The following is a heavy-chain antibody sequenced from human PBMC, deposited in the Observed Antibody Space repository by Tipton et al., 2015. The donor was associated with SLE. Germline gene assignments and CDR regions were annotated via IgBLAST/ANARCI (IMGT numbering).Heavy chain of an antibody. J-gene: IGHJ4*02. V-gene: IGHV3-48*03. CDR2: ISARGSAA. Sequence: GSLRLSCAASGFTFSSYEFNWVRQAPGKGLEWLSYISARGSAAHYGDSVKGRFTISRDNGKNLVYLQMNSLRDEDTAVYYCTRDEDGDYDFDYWGLGTLVTVSS. D-gene: IGHD4-17*01. CDR1: GFTFSSYE. CDR3: TRDEDGDYDFDY.